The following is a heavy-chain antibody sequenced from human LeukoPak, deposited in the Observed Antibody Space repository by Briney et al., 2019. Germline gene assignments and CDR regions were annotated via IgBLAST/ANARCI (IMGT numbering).Heavy chain of an antibody. CDR1: GFTFSRYD. CDR3: ARSVPGGSGWMGSIEY. J-gene: IGHJ4*02. V-gene: IGHV3-13*01. Sequence: PGGSLRLSCAASGFTFSRYDMHWVRQSTGKGLEWVSGIGTAGETFYLGSVKGRFTISRENAKNSLYLQMNSLRVGDTAVYYCARSVPGGSGWMGSIEYWGQGTLVTAPS. D-gene: IGHD6-19*01. CDR2: IGTAGET.